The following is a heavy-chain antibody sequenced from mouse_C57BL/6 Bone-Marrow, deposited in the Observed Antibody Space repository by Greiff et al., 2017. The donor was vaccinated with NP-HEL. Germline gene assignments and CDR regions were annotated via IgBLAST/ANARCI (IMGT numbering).Heavy chain of an antibody. CDR2: IYPSDSET. J-gene: IGHJ1*03. V-gene: IGHV1-61*01. CDR1: GYTFTSYW. Sequence: VKLQQPGAELVRPGSSVKLSCKASGYTFTSYWMDWVKQRPGQGLEWIGNIYPSDSETHYNQKFKDKATLTVDKSSSTAYMQLSSLTSEDSAVYYCARGLPWYFDVWGTGTTVTVSS. D-gene: IGHD5-5*01. CDR3: ARGLPWYFDV.